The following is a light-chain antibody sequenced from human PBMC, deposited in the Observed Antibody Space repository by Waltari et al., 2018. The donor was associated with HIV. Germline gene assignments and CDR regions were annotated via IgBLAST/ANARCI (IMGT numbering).Light chain of an antibody. J-gene: IGLJ3*02. CDR3: TSYAGSNNLV. Sequence: QTALTQPPSASGSPGQSVSISCPGTSCDIGGYDYVHWYQQYPGKVPKLMIFEVTKRPSGVPDRFSGSKSGNTASLTVSGLQAEDEADYYCTSYAGSNNLVFGGGTKLTVL. CDR2: EVT. V-gene: IGLV2-8*01. CDR1: SCDIGGYDY.